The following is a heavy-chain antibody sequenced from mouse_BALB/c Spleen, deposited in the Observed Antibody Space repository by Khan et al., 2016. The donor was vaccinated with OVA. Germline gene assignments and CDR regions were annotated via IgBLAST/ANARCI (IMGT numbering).Heavy chain of an antibody. J-gene: IGHJ3*01. CDR2: INPNNGGT. D-gene: IGHD2-2*01. CDR1: GYIFTSYY. V-gene: IGHV1S81*02. CDR3: TRSGYGSFAY. Sequence: QMQLEESGAELVKPGASVKLSCKASGYIFTSYYMYWVKQRPGQGLEWIGEINPNNGGTDFNEKFKSKATLTVDKSSSTAYMHLSSLTSEDSAVYYCTRSGYGSFAYWGQGTLVTVSA.